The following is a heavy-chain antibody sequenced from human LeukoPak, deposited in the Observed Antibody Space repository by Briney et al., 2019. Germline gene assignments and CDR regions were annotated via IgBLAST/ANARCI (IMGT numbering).Heavy chain of an antibody. CDR3: ARDKNYYGSGSPSLDAFDI. Sequence: PGGSLRLSCAASGFPFRSYGMHWVRQAPGKGLEWVALIWYDGSNLYYADSVKGRFTISKDSSKSTLYLHMNSLRAEDTAVYYCARDKNYYGSGSPSLDAFDIWGQGTMVTVSS. V-gene: IGHV3-33*01. CDR2: IWYDGSNL. CDR1: GFPFRSYG. D-gene: IGHD3-10*01. J-gene: IGHJ3*02.